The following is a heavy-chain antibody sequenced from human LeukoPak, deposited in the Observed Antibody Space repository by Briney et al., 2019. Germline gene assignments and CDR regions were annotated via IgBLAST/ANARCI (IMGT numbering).Heavy chain of an antibody. V-gene: IGHV3-74*01. CDR3: ARVSTYSAIDY. CDR1: GFTFSSYW. J-gene: IGHJ4*02. CDR2: INSDGSST. Sequence: GGSLRLSCAASGFTFSSYWMHWVRQGPGKGLVWVSRINSDGSSTSYADSVNGRFTISRDNAKNTLYLQMNSLRAEDTAVYYCARVSTYSAIDYWGQGTLVTVSS. D-gene: IGHD1-26*01.